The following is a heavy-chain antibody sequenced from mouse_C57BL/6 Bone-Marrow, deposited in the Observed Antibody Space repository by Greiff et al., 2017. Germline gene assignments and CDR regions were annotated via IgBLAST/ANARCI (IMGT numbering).Heavy chain of an antibody. V-gene: IGHV14-4*01. D-gene: IGHD3-3*01. J-gene: IGHJ3*01. CDR2: IDPENGDT. CDR1: GFNIKDDY. Sequence: VQLQQSGAELVRPGASVKLSCTASGFNIKDDYMHWVKQRPEQGLEWIGWIDPENGDTEYASKFQGKATIKADTSSNTAYLQLSSLTSEDTAVYYCTTKGFPFAYWGQGTLVTVSA. CDR3: TTKGFPFAY.